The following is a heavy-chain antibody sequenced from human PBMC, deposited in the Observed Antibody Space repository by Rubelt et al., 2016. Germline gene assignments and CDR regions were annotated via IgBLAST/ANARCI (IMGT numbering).Heavy chain of an antibody. CDR3: VKTDSGSYSFNNWFDY. D-gene: IGHD3-10*01. CDR1: GFTFSTYA. V-gene: IGHV3-64D*09. J-gene: IGHJ5*01. CDR2: ISSNADST. Sequence: EVQLVEAGGGLVQPGGSLRLSCSASGFTFSTYAMHWVRPAQGKGMEFVSTISSNADSTYSADSVKGRFPIPRDNSKNTLYLQRRSLRAEDTAVYYCVKTDSGSYSFNNWFDYWGQGTLVTVSS.